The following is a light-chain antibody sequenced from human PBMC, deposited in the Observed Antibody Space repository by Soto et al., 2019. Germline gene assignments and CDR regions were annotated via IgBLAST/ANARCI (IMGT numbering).Light chain of an antibody. Sequence: QSALTQPPSASGSPGQSVTISCTGTKNDIGVYDFVSWYQHHPGKAPRLIIYEVVQRPSGVPDRFSGSKSGNMASLTVSGLQAADEADYFCKSYAGSNTDVFGSGTKLTVL. J-gene: IGLJ1*01. CDR2: EVV. CDR1: KNDIGVYDF. CDR3: KSYAGSNTDV. V-gene: IGLV2-8*01.